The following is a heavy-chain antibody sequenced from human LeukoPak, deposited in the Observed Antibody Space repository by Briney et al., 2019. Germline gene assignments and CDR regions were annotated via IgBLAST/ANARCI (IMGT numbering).Heavy chain of an antibody. J-gene: IGHJ4*02. CDR1: GFTFSSYA. D-gene: IGHD1-7*01. CDR2: ISGSGGST. V-gene: IGHV3-23*01. Sequence: GGSLRLSCAASGFTFSSYAMNWVRQAPGKGLEWVSAISGSGGSTYYADSVKGRFTISRDNSKSTLYLQMNSLRAEDTAVYYCAKTPATTRQFYFDYWGQGTLVTVSS. CDR3: AKTPATTRQFYFDY.